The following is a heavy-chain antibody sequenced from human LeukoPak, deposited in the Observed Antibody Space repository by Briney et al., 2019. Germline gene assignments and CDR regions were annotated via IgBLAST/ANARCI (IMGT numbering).Heavy chain of an antibody. Sequence: GGSLRLSCAASEFTFSNAWMSWVRQAPGKGLEWVGRIKSKTDGGTTDYAAPVKGRFTISRDDSKNTLYLQMNSLKTEDTAVYYCTRRHDYGDYLNWFDPWGQGTLVTVYS. D-gene: IGHD4-17*01. J-gene: IGHJ5*02. V-gene: IGHV3-15*01. CDR2: IKSKTDGGTT. CDR3: TRRHDYGDYLNWFDP. CDR1: EFTFSNAW.